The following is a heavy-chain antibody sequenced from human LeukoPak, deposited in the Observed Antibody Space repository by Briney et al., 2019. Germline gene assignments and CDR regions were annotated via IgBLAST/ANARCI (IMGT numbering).Heavy chain of an antibody. D-gene: IGHD4-11*01. Sequence: PGGSLRLSCAASGFTFSSYSMNWVRQAPGKGLEWVSYISSSSSTIYYADSVKGRFSISRDNSKNTLYLQMNSLRAEDTAVYYCAGLQYYFDYWGQGTLVTVSS. J-gene: IGHJ4*02. CDR2: ISSSSSTI. V-gene: IGHV3-48*01. CDR1: GFTFSSYS. CDR3: AGLQYYFDY.